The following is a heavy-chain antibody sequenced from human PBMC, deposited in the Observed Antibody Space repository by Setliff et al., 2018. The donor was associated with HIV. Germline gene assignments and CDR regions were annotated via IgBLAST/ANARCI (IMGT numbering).Heavy chain of an antibody. Sequence: ASVKVSCKSSGGPISSYRLSWVRQSPGQGLEWKGWISAYNGNTNYGQKLQGRHTMTTDTSTTTAYMELRSLRSDDTAVYFCAREKESCSGGDCWKNAFDIWGQGTMVTVSS. CDR3: AREKESCSGGDCWKNAFDI. CDR2: ISAYNGNT. CDR1: GGPISSYR. J-gene: IGHJ3*02. D-gene: IGHD2-21*02. V-gene: IGHV1-18*04.